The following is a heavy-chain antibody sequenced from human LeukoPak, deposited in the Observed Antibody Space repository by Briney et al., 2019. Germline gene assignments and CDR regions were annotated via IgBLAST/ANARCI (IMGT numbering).Heavy chain of an antibody. D-gene: IGHD3-22*01. CDR2: ISGSGGAT. V-gene: IGHV3-23*01. CDR1: GFAFSTYA. J-gene: IGHJ5*02. CDR3: AKGKADMIVDRLDP. Sequence: GGSLRLSCAASGFAFSTYAICWVRQGPGWALEWVSTISGSGGATFYAGSVQGRFTVSRDNSKNILYLQMNSLRVEDTAVYYCAKGKADMIVDRLDPWGQGTLVTVSS.